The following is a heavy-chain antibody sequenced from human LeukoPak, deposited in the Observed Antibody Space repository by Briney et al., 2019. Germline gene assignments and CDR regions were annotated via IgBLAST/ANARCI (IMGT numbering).Heavy chain of an antibody. CDR2: IYPGDSDT. D-gene: IGHD2-21*01. CDR1: GYSFTSYW. V-gene: IGHV5-51*01. Sequence: GESLKISCKGSGYSFTSYWIGWVRQMPGKGLEWMGIIYPGDSDTRYSPSFQGQVTISADKSISTAYLQWSSLKASDTAMYYCARHGPHIPGTDAFDIWGQGTMVTVSS. CDR3: ARHGPHIPGTDAFDI. J-gene: IGHJ3*02.